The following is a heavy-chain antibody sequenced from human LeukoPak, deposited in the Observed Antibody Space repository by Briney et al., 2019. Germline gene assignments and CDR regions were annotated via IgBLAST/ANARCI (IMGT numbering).Heavy chain of an antibody. Sequence: GASVKVSCKASGGTFSSYAISWVRQAPGQGLEWMGGIILIFGTANYAQKFQGRVTITADESTSTAYMELSSLRSEDTAVYYCARNTMVQNNWFDPWGQGTLVTVSS. V-gene: IGHV1-69*13. CDR1: GGTFSSYA. D-gene: IGHD3-10*01. J-gene: IGHJ5*02. CDR3: ARNTMVQNNWFDP. CDR2: IILIFGTA.